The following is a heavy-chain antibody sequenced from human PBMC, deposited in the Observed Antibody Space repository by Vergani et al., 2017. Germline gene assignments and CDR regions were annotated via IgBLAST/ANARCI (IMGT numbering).Heavy chain of an antibody. J-gene: IGHJ6*02. CDR2: ISYDGSNK. V-gene: IGHV3-30*03. CDR1: GFTFSSYG. Sequence: QVQLVESGGGVVQPGRSLRLSCAASGFTFSSYGMHWVRQAPGKGLEWVAVISYDGSNKYYADSVKGRFTISRDNSKNTLYLQMNSLRAEDTAVYYCARSPAFYGARYGMDVWGQGTTVTVSS. D-gene: IGHD2/OR15-2a*01. CDR3: ARSPAFYGARYGMDV.